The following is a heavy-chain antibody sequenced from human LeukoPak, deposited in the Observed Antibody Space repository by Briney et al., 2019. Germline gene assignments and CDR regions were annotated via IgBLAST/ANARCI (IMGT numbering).Heavy chain of an antibody. V-gene: IGHV3-21*01. Sequence: GGSLRLSCAASGFTFSSYAMHWVRQAPGKGLEWVSSISSSSYIYYADSVKGRFTISRDNAKNSLYLQMNSLRAEDTAVYYCARLYEVTGILYYNIAGAFDIWGQGTMVTVSS. D-gene: IGHD2-8*01. CDR2: ISSSSYI. CDR3: ARLYEVTGILYYNIAGAFDI. CDR1: GFTFSSYA. J-gene: IGHJ3*02.